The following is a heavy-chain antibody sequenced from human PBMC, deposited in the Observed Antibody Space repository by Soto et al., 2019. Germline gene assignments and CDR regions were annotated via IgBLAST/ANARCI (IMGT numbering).Heavy chain of an antibody. J-gene: IGHJ6*02. V-gene: IGHV3-64*01. D-gene: IGHD2-21*01. CDR3: ARRIPFGYGMDG. CDR2: ITSNGDNT. CDR1: GFTFSSYA. Sequence: EVQLVESGGGLVQPGGSLRLSCAASGFTFSSYAMHWVRQAPGKGLEYVSAITSNGDNTDYASSVKGRFTISRDNSKNTLYLQMGSLRAEDMAVYYCARRIPFGYGMDGWGQGTTVTVSS.